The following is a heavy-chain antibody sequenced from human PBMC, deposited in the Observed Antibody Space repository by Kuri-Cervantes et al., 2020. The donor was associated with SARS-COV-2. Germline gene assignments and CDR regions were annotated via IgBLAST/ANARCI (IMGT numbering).Heavy chain of an antibody. J-gene: IGHJ6*04. CDR3: ARDLFGWSDGSWMDV. CDR1: GFTFSSYG. D-gene: IGHD1-1*01. CDR2: IWFDGSHK. V-gene: IGHV3-33*08. Sequence: GESLKISCAVSGFTFSSYGMHWVRQAPGKGLECVAVIWFDGSHKYYADSVKGRFSISRDNSKNMLYLQMNSLRVEDTAVYYCARDLFGWSDGSWMDVWGKGTTVTVSS.